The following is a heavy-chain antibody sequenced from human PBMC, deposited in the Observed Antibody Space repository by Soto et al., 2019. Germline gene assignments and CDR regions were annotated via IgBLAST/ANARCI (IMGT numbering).Heavy chain of an antibody. CDR3: GREAWHILQTGMDV. CDR1: GFTFRDYS. CDR2: IATSDTVR. J-gene: IGHJ6*02. V-gene: IGHV3-48*01. D-gene: IGHD5-12*01. Sequence: GVSLRLSCAASGFTFRDYSMNWVRQAPGKGLEWISYIATSDTVRSYAHSVQGRFIISRDNAKKSLFLEMHSLRGEDTAVYYRGREAWHILQTGMDVWGQGTRVTVS.